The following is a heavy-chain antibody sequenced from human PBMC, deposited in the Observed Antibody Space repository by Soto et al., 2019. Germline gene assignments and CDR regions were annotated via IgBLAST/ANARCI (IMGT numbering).Heavy chain of an antibody. D-gene: IGHD3-22*01. CDR2: ITGDGRST. CDR1: GFTFSGYA. CDR3: AKRDYYDSSTFSPLFES. V-gene: IGHV3-23*01. Sequence: EVLLLESGGGLAQPGGSLRLSCTASGFTFSGYAMSWVRQAPGKGLEWVAAITGDGRSTYYADSVKGRFSISRDNSQKTLYLQMNSLRTEDTAVYHCAKRDYYDSSTFSPLFESGGQGTLVTVSS. J-gene: IGHJ4*02.